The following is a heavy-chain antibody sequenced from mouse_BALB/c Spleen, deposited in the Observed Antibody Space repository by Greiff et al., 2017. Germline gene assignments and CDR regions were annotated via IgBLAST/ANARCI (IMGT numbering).Heavy chain of an antibody. CDR3: ASNYGLHRFAY. CDR1: GYTFSSYW. V-gene: IGHV1-9*01. CDR2: ILPGSGST. D-gene: IGHD1-1*01. Sequence: VQLQQSGAELMKPGASVKISCKATGYTFSSYWIEWVKQRPGHGLEWIGEILPGSGSTNYNEKFKGKATFTADTSSNTAYMQLSSLTSEDSAVYYCASNYGLHRFAYWGQGTLVTVSA. J-gene: IGHJ3*01.